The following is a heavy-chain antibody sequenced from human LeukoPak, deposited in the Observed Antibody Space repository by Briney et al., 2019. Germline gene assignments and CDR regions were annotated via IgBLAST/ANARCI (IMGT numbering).Heavy chain of an antibody. V-gene: IGHV1-8*01. CDR3: AREVDVDTALAYGMDV. J-gene: IGHJ6*02. Sequence: ASVKVSCKASGYTFTSYDINWVRQATGQGLEWMGWMNPNSGNTGYAQKFQGRVTMTRNTSISTAYMELSSLRSEDTAVYYCAREVDVDTALAYGMDVWGQGTTVTVSS. D-gene: IGHD5-18*01. CDR1: GYTFTSYD. CDR2: MNPNSGNT.